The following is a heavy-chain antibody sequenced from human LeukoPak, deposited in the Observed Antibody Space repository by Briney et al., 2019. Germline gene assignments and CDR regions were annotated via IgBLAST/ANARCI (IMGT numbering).Heavy chain of an antibody. Sequence: PGGSLRLSCAASGFTVSSNYMSWVRQAPGKGLEWVSVIYSGGSTYYADSVKGRFTISRDNSKNTLYLQMNSLRAEDTAVYYCAKAPTHSITMIVVVDWGQGTLVTVSS. CDR1: GFTVSSNY. CDR2: IYSGGST. D-gene: IGHD3-22*01. V-gene: IGHV3-66*01. CDR3: AKAPTHSITMIVVVD. J-gene: IGHJ4*02.